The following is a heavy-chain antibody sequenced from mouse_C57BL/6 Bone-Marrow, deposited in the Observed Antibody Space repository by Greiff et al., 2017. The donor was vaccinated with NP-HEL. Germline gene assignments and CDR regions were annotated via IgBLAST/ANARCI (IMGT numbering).Heavy chain of an antibody. V-gene: IGHV1-53*01. CDR3: ARTDNWDGNWYFDV. CDR1: GYTFTNYW. D-gene: IGHD4-1*02. Sequence: QVQLQQPGTELVKPGASVKLSCKASGYTFTNYWIHWVKQRPGQGLEWIGNINPSNGGSNYNEKFKSKATLTVDKSSSTAYMQLSSLTSEDSAVYYCARTDNWDGNWYFDVGGTGTTVTVSS. CDR2: INPSNGGS. J-gene: IGHJ1*03.